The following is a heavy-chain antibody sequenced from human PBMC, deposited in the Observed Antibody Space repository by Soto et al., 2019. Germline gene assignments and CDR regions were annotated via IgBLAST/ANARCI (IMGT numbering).Heavy chain of an antibody. J-gene: IGHJ6*02. Sequence: ASLKVSCKASGYTFTSYAMHWVRQAPGQRLEWMGWINAGNGNTKYSQKFQGRVTITRDTSASTAYMELSSLRSEDTAVYYCARPLRYFDWLLPAYYYYGMDVWGQGTTVTVSS. CDR2: INAGNGNT. CDR1: GYTFTSYA. D-gene: IGHD3-9*01. V-gene: IGHV1-3*01. CDR3: ARPLRYFDWLLPAYYYYGMDV.